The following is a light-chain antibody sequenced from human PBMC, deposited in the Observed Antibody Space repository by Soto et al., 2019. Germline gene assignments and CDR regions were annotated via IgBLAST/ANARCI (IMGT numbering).Light chain of an antibody. CDR1: SSDVGGYNY. CDR3: SSYTNINTRACV. V-gene: IGLV2-11*01. Sequence: QSALTQPRSVSGSPGQSVTISCTGTSSDVGGYNYVSWYQQHPGKAPKLMIYDVSERPSGVPDRFSGSKSGNTASLTISGLQAEDEAEYYCSSYTNINTRACVFGTGTKLTVL. CDR2: DVS. J-gene: IGLJ1*01.